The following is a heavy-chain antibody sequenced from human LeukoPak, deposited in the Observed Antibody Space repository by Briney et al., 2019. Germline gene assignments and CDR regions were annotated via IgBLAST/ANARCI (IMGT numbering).Heavy chain of an antibody. J-gene: IGHJ4*02. CDR2: IIPIFGTA. CDR1: GGTFSSYA. D-gene: IGHD6-13*01. V-gene: IGHV1-69*06. Sequence: SVKVSCKASGGTFSSYAISWVRQAPGQGLEWMGGIIPIFGTANYAQKFQGRVTITADKSTSTVYMELSSLKSDDTAVYFCARVGQIGAVADYWGQGTLVTVSS. CDR3: ARVGQIGAVADY.